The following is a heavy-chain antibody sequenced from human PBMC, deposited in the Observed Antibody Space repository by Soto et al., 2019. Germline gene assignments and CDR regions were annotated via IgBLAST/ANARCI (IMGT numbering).Heavy chain of an antibody. Sequence: EVQLVESGGGLVQPGRSLRLSCATSGFTFDDYAMSWVRQAPGKGVEWVSGISWNSARTGYADSVKGRFTISRDNAKNSLHLKRNSLRAEDTAFYYCARDMGGDYYYYGMDVWGQGTTVTVSS. D-gene: IGHD3-16*01. V-gene: IGHV3-9*01. CDR2: ISWNSART. J-gene: IGHJ6*02. CDR3: ARDMGGDYYYYGMDV. CDR1: GFTFDDYA.